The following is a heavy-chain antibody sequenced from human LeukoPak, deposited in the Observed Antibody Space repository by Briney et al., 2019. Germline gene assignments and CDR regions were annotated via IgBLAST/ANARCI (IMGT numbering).Heavy chain of an antibody. CDR3: ARQAAAGPFDY. V-gene: IGHV3-30-3*01. CDR2: ISYDGSNK. CDR1: GFTFSSYA. Sequence: PGGSLRLSCAASGFTFSSYAMHWVRQAPGKGLKWVAVISYDGSNKYYADSVKGRFTISRDNSKNTLYLQMNSLRAEDTAVYYCARQAAAGPFDYWGQGTLVTVSS. J-gene: IGHJ4*02. D-gene: IGHD6-13*01.